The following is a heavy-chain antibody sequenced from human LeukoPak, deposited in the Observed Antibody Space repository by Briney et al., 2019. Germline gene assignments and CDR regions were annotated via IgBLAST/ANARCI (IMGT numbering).Heavy chain of an antibody. Sequence: SETPSLTCTVSGGSISSYYWSWIRQPPGKGLEWIGYIYYSGSTNYNPSLKSRVTISVDTSKNQFSLKLSSVTAADTAVYYCARHLRRAAAGTLYYCGMDVWGQGTTVTVSS. D-gene: IGHD6-13*01. J-gene: IGHJ6*02. CDR1: GGSISSYY. CDR2: IYYSGST. V-gene: IGHV4-59*08. CDR3: ARHLRRAAAGTLYYCGMDV.